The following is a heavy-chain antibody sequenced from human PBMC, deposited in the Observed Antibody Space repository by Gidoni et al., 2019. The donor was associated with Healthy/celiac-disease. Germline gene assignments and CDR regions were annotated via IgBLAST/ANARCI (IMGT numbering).Heavy chain of an antibody. CDR3: ARGRGGSYSVYFDY. D-gene: IGHD1-26*01. J-gene: IGHJ4*02. CDR2: IIPICGTA. CDR1: GGTFSSYA. Sequence: QVQLVQSGAEVKKPGSSVKVSCQASGGTFSSYAISWVRQAPGQGLEWVGGIIPICGTANYAQKFQGRVTSTADESTSTSYMELSSLRAEDTAVYYCARGRGGSYSVYFDYWGQGTLVTVSS. V-gene: IGHV1-69*01.